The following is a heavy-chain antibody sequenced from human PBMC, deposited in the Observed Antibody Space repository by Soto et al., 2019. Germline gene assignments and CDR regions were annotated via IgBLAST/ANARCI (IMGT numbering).Heavy chain of an antibody. D-gene: IGHD3-10*01. J-gene: IGHJ5*02. CDR2: IRQDGGAQ. V-gene: IGHV3-7*03. CDR1: GFTFSSYW. Sequence: TGGSLRLSCAASGFTFSSYWMSWVRQAPGKGLEWVANIRQDGGAQYYVDSVKGRFTISRDNAKNSVYLQMDSLRVEDTAVYYCVRGGHGSGSYLGSSWGQGILVTVSS. CDR3: VRGGHGSGSYLGSS.